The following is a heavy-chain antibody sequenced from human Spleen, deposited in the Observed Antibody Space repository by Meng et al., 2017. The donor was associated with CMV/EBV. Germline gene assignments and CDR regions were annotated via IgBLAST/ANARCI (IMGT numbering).Heavy chain of an antibody. J-gene: IGHJ4*02. D-gene: IGHD2-15*01. CDR2: IYYTGDT. Sequence: SETLSLTCTVSGDSISSGNHFWDWIRQPPGKGLEWIGSIYYTGDTFYNPSLKSRVTMSLEMTKNQFSLRMRSVTAADTAVYHCARRGRIAVRHYFDSWGQGRLVTV. CDR3: ARRGRIAVRHYFDS. CDR1: GDSISSGNHF. V-gene: IGHV4-39*01.